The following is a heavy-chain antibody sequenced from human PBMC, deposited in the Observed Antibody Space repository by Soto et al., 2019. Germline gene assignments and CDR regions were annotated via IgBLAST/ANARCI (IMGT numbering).Heavy chain of an antibody. CDR3: AHKRDVSRGFKY. J-gene: IGHJ4*02. CDR2: IYWDDDQ. D-gene: IGHD3-10*01. CDR1: VFSFSVNGVA. Sequence: QITLKESGPTLVKPTQTRTLSCTFSVFSFSVNGVAVGWSREPPGQALEWLALIYWDDDQRYNPSLKDRLTITKDTSRNQVVLTMTNMDPVDTATYYCAHKRDVSRGFKYWGQGTLVTVSS. V-gene: IGHV2-5*02.